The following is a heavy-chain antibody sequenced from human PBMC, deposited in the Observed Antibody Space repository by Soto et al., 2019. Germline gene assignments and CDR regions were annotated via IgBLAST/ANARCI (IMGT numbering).Heavy chain of an antibody. D-gene: IGHD3-22*01. Sequence: PGGSLRLSCAASGFTFSSYAMSWVRQAPGKGLEWVSAISGSGGSTYYADSVKGRFTISRDDSKNTLYLQMNSLRAEDTAVYYCARVYYYDSSGYYYYYYYGMDVWGQGTTVTVSS. CDR2: ISGSGGST. CDR3: ARVYYYDSSGYYYYYYYGMDV. V-gene: IGHV3-23*01. CDR1: GFTFSSYA. J-gene: IGHJ6*02.